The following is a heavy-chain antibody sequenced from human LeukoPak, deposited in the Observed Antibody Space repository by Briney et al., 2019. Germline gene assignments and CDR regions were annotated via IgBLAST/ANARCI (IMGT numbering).Heavy chain of an antibody. CDR2: VDPEDGET. D-gene: IGHD6-13*01. Sequence: ASVKVSCKVSGYTFTYYYMHWVQQAPGKGLEWRVLVDPEDGETIYAWKFQGRVTITADTSTDTAYMELRSLSSEDTAVHYCAPGRIVVAGTSWFVPWGQGALVTVSS. V-gene: IGHV1-69-2*01. CDR1: GYTFTYYY. J-gene: IGHJ5*02. CDR3: APGRIVVAGTSWFVP.